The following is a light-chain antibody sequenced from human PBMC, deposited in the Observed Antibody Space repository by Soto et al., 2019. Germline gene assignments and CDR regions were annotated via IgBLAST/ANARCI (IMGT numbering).Light chain of an antibody. CDR1: QTVLYSSNNKNY. CDR3: QQYHTTPLT. V-gene: IGKV4-1*01. CDR2: WAS. J-gene: IGKJ4*01. Sequence: DIVMTQSPDSLAVSLGERATINCKSSQTVLYSSNNKNYLAWYQQKPGQPPKLLIYWASTRESGVPARFSGSGSGTDFTLTISSLQAEDVAVYYCQQYHTTPLTFGGGTKVEI.